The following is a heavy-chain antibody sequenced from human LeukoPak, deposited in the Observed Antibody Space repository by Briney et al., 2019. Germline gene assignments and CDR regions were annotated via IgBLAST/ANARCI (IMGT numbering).Heavy chain of an antibody. CDR2: IYPGDSDT. D-gene: IGHD3-22*01. CDR3: ARRDSSAYYYFDY. CDR1: GYSFTSYW. V-gene: IGHV5-51*01. J-gene: IGHJ4*02. Sequence: GESLKISCKGSGYSFTSYWIGWVRQVPGKGLEWMGIIYPGDSDTRYSPSFQGQVTISADKSISTAYLQWSSLKASGTAMYYCARRDSSAYYYFDYWGQGTLVTVSS.